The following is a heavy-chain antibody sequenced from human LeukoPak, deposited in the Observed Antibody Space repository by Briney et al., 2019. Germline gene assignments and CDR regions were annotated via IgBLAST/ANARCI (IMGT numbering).Heavy chain of an antibody. Sequence: SETLSPTCPVFGGPLSGYYWRWMWQPPGKGLECIGEINHSGSTNYNPSLKSQVSISVDTSKNQFSLKLSSVTAADTAVYYCARGNIVATIGRAFDIWGQGTMVTVSS. D-gene: IGHD5-12*01. J-gene: IGHJ3*02. V-gene: IGHV4-34*01. CDR2: INHSGST. CDR1: GGPLSGYY. CDR3: ARGNIVATIGRAFDI.